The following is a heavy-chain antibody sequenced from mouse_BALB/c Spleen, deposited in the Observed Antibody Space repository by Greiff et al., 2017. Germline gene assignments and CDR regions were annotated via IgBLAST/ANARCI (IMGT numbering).Heavy chain of an antibody. D-gene: IGHD2-14*01. CDR2: INPSNGRT. Sequence: QVQLQQPGAELVKPGASVKLSCKASGYTFTSYWMHWVKQRPGQGLEWIGEINPSNGRTNYNEKFKSKATLTVDKSSSTAYMQLSSLTSEDSAVYYCARWGTGFDYWGQGTTLTVSS. J-gene: IGHJ2*01. CDR3: ARWGTGFDY. CDR1: GYTFTSYW. V-gene: IGHV1S81*02.